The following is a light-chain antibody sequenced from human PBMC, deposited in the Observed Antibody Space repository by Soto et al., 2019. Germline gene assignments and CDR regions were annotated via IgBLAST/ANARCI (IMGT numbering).Light chain of an antibody. V-gene: IGKV1D-16*01. J-gene: IGKJ4*01. CDR2: DAS. Sequence: DIQMTQTPYSLSASVGDRVSITCRASQRVRIWLAWYRRKPGTAPEPLISDASHLQSGVPSRFSVSGSVTEFTHTIRSLQPEDLSTYYCQQYFSYPLTFGGGTKVDIK. CDR1: QRVRIW. CDR3: QQYFSYPLT.